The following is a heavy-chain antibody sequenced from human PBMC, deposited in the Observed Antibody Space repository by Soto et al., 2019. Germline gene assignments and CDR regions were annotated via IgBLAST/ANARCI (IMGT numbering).Heavy chain of an antibody. Sequence: QVQLVQSGAEVKKPGSSVKVSCKASGGTFSSYAISWVRQDPGQGLEWLGGIIPIFGTANYAQKFQGRVTITADESTSTAYMELSSLRSEDTAVYYCARDRYNYDSSGRPHDYWGQGTLVTVSS. J-gene: IGHJ4*02. V-gene: IGHV1-69*01. CDR2: IIPIFGTA. D-gene: IGHD3-22*01. CDR1: GGTFSSYA. CDR3: ARDRYNYDSSGRPHDY.